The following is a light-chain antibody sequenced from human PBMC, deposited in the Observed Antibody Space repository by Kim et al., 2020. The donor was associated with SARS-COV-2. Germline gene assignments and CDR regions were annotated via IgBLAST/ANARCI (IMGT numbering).Light chain of an antibody. CDR3: SSYAGSNNLV. Sequence: GQSVTIPGTGTSGDVGGYNYVSWYQQHPGKAPKLMIYEVSKRPSGVPDRFSGSKSGNTASLTVSGLQAEDEADYYCSSYAGSNNLVFGGGTQLTVL. J-gene: IGLJ2*01. CDR2: EVS. V-gene: IGLV2-8*01. CDR1: SGDVGGYNY.